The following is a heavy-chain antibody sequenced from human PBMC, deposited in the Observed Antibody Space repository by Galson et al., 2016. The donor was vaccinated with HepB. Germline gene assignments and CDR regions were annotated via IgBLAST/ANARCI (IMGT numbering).Heavy chain of an antibody. CDR3: ARGSGGVEPGVHCFDY. V-gene: IGHV3-21*01. J-gene: IGHJ4*02. CDR2: ISSSSFYI. D-gene: IGHD3-10*01. CDR1: GFTFNRYT. Sequence: SLRLSCAASGFTFNRYTLNWVRQAPGKGLEWVSSISSSSFYIHYADSVKGRFTISRDKSKNTMFLQMNSLRVEDTAVYYCARGSGGVEPGVHCFDYWGQGTQVTVSS.